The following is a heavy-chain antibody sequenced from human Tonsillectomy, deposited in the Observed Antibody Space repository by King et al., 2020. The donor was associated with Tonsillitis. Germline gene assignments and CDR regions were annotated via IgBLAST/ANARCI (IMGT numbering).Heavy chain of an antibody. CDR2: ISYDGSNK. J-gene: IGHJ5*02. V-gene: IGHV3-30*18. CDR3: AKDVRWLQQENWFDP. CDR1: GFTFSSYG. Sequence: VQLVESGGGVVQPGRSLRLSCAASGFTFSSYGMHWVRQAPGKGLEWVAVISYDGSNKYYADSVKGRFTISRDNSKNTLYLQMNSLRADDTAGYYCAKDVRWLQQENWFDPWGQGTLVTVSS. D-gene: IGHD5-24*01.